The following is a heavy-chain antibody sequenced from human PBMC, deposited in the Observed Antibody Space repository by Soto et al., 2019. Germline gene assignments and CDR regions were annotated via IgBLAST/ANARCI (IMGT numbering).Heavy chain of an antibody. CDR2: IRSKANSYAT. CDR3: TSYGSGPRMDV. D-gene: IGHD3-10*01. V-gene: IGHV3-73*01. J-gene: IGHJ6*02. Sequence: GGSLRLSCAASGFTFSGSAMHWVRQASGKGLEWVGRIRSKANSYATAYAASVKGRFTISRDDSKNTAYLQMNSLKTEDTAVYYCTSYGSGPRMDVWGQGTTVTVSS. CDR1: GFTFSGSA.